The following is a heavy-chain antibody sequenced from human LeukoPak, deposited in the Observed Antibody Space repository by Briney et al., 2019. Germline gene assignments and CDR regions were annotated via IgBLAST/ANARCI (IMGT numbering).Heavy chain of an antibody. Sequence: GGSLRLSCAASRFTFSSYAMSWVRQAPGKGLEWVSAISGSGGSTYYADSVKGRFTISRDNSKNTLYLQMNSLKTEDTAVYYCARGEVGYCSRTTCYGFDHWGQGSLVTVSS. V-gene: IGHV3-23*01. CDR3: ARGEVGYCSRTTCYGFDH. CDR2: ISGSGGST. CDR1: RFTFSSYA. D-gene: IGHD2-2*01. J-gene: IGHJ4*02.